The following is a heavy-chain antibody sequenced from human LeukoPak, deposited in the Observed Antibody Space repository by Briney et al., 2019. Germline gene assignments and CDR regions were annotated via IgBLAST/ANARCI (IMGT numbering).Heavy chain of an antibody. D-gene: IGHD6-13*01. Sequence: GGSLRLSCAVSEFTFSSYEMNWVRQAPGKGREWVSYISSSGRTIYYADSVKGRFTISRDNAKNSLYLQMNSLRVEDTAVYYCARRAIAEGFDYWGQGTLVTVSS. CDR3: ARRAIAEGFDY. CDR2: ISSSGRTI. V-gene: IGHV3-48*03. CDR1: EFTFSSYE. J-gene: IGHJ4*02.